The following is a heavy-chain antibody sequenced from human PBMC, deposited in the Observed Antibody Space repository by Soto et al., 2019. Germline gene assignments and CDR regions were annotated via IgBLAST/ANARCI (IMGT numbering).Heavy chain of an antibody. CDR3: AREGNSSGWYYYYGMDV. CDR2: ISSSSSYI. Sequence: PGGSLRLSCAASGFTFSSYIMNWVRQSPGKGLEWVSSISSSSSYIYYADSVKGRFTISRDNAKNSLYLQMNSLRAEDTAVYYCAREGNSSGWYYYYGMDVWGQGTTVTVSS. D-gene: IGHD6-19*01. J-gene: IGHJ6*02. CDR1: GFTFSSYI. V-gene: IGHV3-21*01.